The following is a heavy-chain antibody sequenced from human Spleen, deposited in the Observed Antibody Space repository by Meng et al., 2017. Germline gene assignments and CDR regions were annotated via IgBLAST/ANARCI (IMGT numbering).Heavy chain of an antibody. CDR2: IYNSGST. Sequence: QVQLQESGPGLVKPSETLSLSCTVSGGAISSSSNYWGWIRQPPGKGLEWIGSIYNSGSTYYNPSLKSRVTISVDTSKNQFSLKLRSVTAADTAVYYCARQDTAMVGIEYWGQGILVTVSS. J-gene: IGHJ4*02. CDR3: ARQDTAMVGIEY. CDR1: GGAISSSSNY. V-gene: IGHV4-39*01. D-gene: IGHD5-18*01.